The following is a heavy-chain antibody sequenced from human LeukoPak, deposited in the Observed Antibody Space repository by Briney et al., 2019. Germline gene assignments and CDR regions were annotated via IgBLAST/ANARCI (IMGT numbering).Heavy chain of an antibody. V-gene: IGHV1-18*04. D-gene: IGHD3-22*01. CDR2: INAYNGNT. CDR1: GYTFTSYG. J-gene: IGHJ4*02. CDR3: ARDLPTYYYYSSGQSGLYYFEY. Sequence: VASVKVSCKASGYTFTSYGLSWVRQAPGQGLEWMGRINAYNGNTNYAQKLQGRVTMTTDTSTSTAYMELRSLRSDDTAVYYCARDLPTYYYYSSGQSGLYYFEYWGQGTLVTVSS.